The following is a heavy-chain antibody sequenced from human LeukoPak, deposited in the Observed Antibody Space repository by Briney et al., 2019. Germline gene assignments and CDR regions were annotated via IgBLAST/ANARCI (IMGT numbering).Heavy chain of an antibody. Sequence: PGGSLRLSSAAPGFTFSSYAISWVRQAPGKGLEWVSAISGSGGSRYYADSVKGRFTISRDNSKHTLFLQMNSLRAEDTAVYYCAKWYGPGWFDPWGQGTLVTVSS. D-gene: IGHD6-13*01. CDR2: ISGSGGSR. V-gene: IGHV3-23*01. CDR1: GFTFSSYA. CDR3: AKWYGPGWFDP. J-gene: IGHJ5*02.